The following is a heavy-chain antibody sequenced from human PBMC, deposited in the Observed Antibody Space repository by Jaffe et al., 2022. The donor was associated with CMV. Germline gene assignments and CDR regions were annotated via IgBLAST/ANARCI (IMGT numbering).Heavy chain of an antibody. Sequence: QVQVVQSGGEVKKPGASVRVSCKASGYPFGNYGITWVRQAPGQGLEWMGWISAYNGNTKYAQKFQGRVTLTTDTSTSTAYVDLRSLRSDDTAVYYCARDYGTYYYHSGHYYGSDIWGQGTVVTVSS. V-gene: IGHV1-18*04. CDR3: ARDYGTYYYHSGHYYGSDI. CDR1: GYPFGNYG. CDR2: ISAYNGNT. D-gene: IGHD3-10*01. J-gene: IGHJ3*02.